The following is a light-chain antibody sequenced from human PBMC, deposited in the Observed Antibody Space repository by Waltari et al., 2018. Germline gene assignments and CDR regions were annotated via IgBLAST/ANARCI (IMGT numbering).Light chain of an antibody. Sequence: EIVLTQSPGTLSLSPGERATLSCRASQSVRGSLAWYQQKAGQAPRLLIYGASSRATGIPDSFSGGGSGTYFSLTISRLEPEDFAVYYCQHYVRLPATFGQGTKVEI. J-gene: IGKJ1*01. CDR3: QHYVRLPAT. CDR1: QSVRGS. CDR2: GAS. V-gene: IGKV3-20*01.